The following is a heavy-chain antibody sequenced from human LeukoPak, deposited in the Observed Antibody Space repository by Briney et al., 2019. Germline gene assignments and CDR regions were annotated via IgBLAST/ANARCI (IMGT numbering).Heavy chain of an antibody. CDR1: GYTFTSYG. Sequence: ASVKVSCKASGYTFTSYGISWVRQALGQGLEWMGWISAYNGNTNYAQKLQGRVTMTTDTSTSTAYMELRSLRSDDTAVYYCARADYYDSSGYLYYFDYWGQGTLVTVSS. D-gene: IGHD3-22*01. J-gene: IGHJ4*02. V-gene: IGHV1-18*01. CDR3: ARADYYDSSGYLYYFDY. CDR2: ISAYNGNT.